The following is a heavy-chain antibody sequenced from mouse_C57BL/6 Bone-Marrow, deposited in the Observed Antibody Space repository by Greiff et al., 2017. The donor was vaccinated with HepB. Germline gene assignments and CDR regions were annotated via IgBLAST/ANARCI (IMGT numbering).Heavy chain of an antibody. CDR2: IWSGGST. J-gene: IGHJ3*01. CDR1: GFSLTSYG. Sequence: VQLQQSGPGLVQPSQSLSITCTVSGFSLTSYGVHWVRQSPGKGLEWLGVIWSGGSTDYNTAFISRLSISKDNSKSQVFFKMNSLQADDTAIYYCASYSKRFAYWGQGTLVTVSA. D-gene: IGHD2-5*01. CDR3: ASYSKRFAY. V-gene: IGHV2-2*01.